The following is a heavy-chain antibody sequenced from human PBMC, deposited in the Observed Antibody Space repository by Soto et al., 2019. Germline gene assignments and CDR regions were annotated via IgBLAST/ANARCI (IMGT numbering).Heavy chain of an antibody. J-gene: IGHJ4*02. CDR2: ISSNSVTI. Sequence: PGGSLRLSCGASGLIFSKYSMNWVRQAPGKGLEWLSYISSNSVTIYYADSVRGRFTIFRDNAKNSLYLQMNSLRDEDTAVYYCAREDILGTRSFDYWGQGALVTVSS. CDR1: GLIFSKYS. V-gene: IGHV3-48*02. CDR3: AREDILGTRSFDY. D-gene: IGHD1-26*01.